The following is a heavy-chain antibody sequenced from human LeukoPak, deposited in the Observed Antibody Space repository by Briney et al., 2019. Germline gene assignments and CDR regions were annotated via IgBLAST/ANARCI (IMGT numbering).Heavy chain of an antibody. J-gene: IGHJ6*03. CDR3: ARRGYSYGYGYYYYYMDV. D-gene: IGHD5-18*01. V-gene: IGHV1-46*01. Sequence: ASVKVSCKASGYTFTSYGISWVRQAPGQGLEWMGIINPSGGSTSYAQKFQGRVTMTRDMSTSTVYMELSSLRSEDTAVYYCARRGYSYGYGYYYYYMDVWGKGTTVTVSS. CDR2: INPSGGST. CDR1: GYTFTSYG.